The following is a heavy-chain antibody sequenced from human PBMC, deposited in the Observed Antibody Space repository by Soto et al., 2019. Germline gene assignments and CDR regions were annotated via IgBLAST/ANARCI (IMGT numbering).Heavy chain of an antibody. V-gene: IGHV3-30*18. CDR3: AKGGRQWLVTSDFNY. CDR1: GFTFSDYA. J-gene: IGHJ4*02. D-gene: IGHD6-19*01. CDR2: VSHDGRNT. Sequence: VQLVESGGGVVQPGRSLRLSCAASGFTFSDYAMHWVRQAPGKGLEWVAVVSHDGRNTHYADSVKGRFTISRDSSKKTLSLELPRRGAGDTAVYYCAKGGRQWLVTSDFNYWGQGALVTVSS.